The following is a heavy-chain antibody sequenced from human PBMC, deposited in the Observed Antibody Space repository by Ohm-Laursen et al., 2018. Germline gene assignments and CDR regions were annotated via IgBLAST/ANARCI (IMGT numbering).Heavy chain of an antibody. CDR2: IYYSGST. Sequence: LSCAASGFTVSSNYMSWIRQPPGKGLEWIGYIYYSGSTNYSPSLRSRVTISLDTSKNQFSLKLSSVTAADTAVYYCARELAYYDSSGLDAFDIWGQGTMVTVSS. J-gene: IGHJ3*02. D-gene: IGHD3-22*01. V-gene: IGHV4-59*02. CDR1: GFTVSSNY. CDR3: ARELAYYDSSGLDAFDI.